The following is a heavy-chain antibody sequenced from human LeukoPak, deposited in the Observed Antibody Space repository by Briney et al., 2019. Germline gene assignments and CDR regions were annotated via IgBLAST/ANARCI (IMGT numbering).Heavy chain of an antibody. J-gene: IGHJ5*02. CDR2: MNPNSGNT. CDR3: ARGRGSGHKENWFDP. D-gene: IGHD6-19*01. V-gene: IGHV1-8*02. CDR1: GYTFTSFG. Sequence: ASVKVSCKASGYTFTSFGINWVRQATGQGLEWMGWMNPNSGNTGYAQKFQGRVTMTRNTSISTAYMELSSLRSEDTAVYYCARGRGSGHKENWFDPWGQGTLVTVSS.